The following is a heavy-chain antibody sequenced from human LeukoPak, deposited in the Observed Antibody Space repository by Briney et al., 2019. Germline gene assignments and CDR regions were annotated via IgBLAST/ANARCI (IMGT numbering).Heavy chain of an antibody. Sequence: GRSLRLSCAASGFTFSSYGMHWVRQAPGKGLEWVAVISYDGSNKYYADSVKGRFTISRDNSKNTLYLQMNSLRAEDTAVYYCAKSGYNRFDYWGQGTLVTVSS. J-gene: IGHJ4*02. V-gene: IGHV3-30*18. CDR2: ISYDGSNK. CDR1: GFTFSSYG. CDR3: AKSGYNRFDY. D-gene: IGHD5-24*01.